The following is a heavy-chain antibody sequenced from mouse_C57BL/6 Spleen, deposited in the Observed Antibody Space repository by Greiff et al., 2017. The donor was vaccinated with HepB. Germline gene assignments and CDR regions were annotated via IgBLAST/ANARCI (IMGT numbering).Heavy chain of an antibody. V-gene: IGHV1-50*01. D-gene: IGHD1-1*01. CDR3: ARGGDYFSY. CDR2: IDPSDSYT. CDR1: GYTFTSYW. Sequence: QVQLQQPGAELVKPGASVKLSCKASGYTFTSYWMQWVKQRPGQGLEWIGEIDPSDSYTNYNQKFKGKATLTVDTSSSTASMQLSSLTSEDSAVYYCARGGDYFSYWGQGTLVTVSA. J-gene: IGHJ3*01.